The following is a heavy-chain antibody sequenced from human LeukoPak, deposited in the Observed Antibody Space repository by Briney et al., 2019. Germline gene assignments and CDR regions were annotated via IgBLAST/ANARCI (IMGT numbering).Heavy chain of an antibody. D-gene: IGHD3-3*01. CDR3: ARGAYYDFWSGYPPLGYYYYGMDV. CDR2: INPSGGST. CDR1: GYTFTSYY. J-gene: IGHJ6*02. V-gene: IGHV1-46*01. Sequence: ASVKVSCKASGYTFTSYYMHWVRQAPGQGLEWMGIINPSGGSTSYAQKFQGRVTMTRDTSTSTVYMELSSLRSEDTAVYYCARGAYYDFWSGYPPLGYYYYGMDVWGQGTTVTVPS.